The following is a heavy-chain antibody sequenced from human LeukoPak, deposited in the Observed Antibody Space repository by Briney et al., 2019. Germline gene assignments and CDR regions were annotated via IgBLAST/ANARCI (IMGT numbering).Heavy chain of an antibody. V-gene: IGHV3-30-3*01. Sequence: GGSLRLSCAASGFTFSSYTLQWVRQAPGKGLEWVAVISYDGSSKYYADSVRGRFTISRDNSKNTLDLQMNSLRPEDTAVYYFAVSPGALDVWGHGTTVTVSS. CDR1: GFTFSSYT. CDR2: ISYDGSSK. CDR3: AVSPGALDV. D-gene: IGHD3-10*01. J-gene: IGHJ6*02.